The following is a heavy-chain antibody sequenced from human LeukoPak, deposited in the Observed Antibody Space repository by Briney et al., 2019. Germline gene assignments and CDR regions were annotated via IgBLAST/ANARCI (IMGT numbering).Heavy chain of an antibody. CDR3: ARYNWNDGARYFDY. V-gene: IGHV6-1*01. Sequence: SQTISLTCAISGDSVSSSSIAWNWIRLSPSRGLEWLGRTYYKSKWYNDYAVSVKSRININPDTSKNQFSLQLNSVTPEDTAVYYCARYNWNDGARYFDYWGQGILVTVSS. CDR2: TYYKSKWYN. J-gene: IGHJ4*02. CDR1: GDSVSSSSIA. D-gene: IGHD1-20*01.